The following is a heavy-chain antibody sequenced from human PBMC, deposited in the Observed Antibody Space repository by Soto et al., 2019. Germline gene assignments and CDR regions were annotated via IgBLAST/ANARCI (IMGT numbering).Heavy chain of an antibody. V-gene: IGHV4-59*01. J-gene: IGHJ4*02. CDR1: GCSISSYY. D-gene: IGHD4-17*01. CDR3: ARGTIMTTVTYYYFDY. CDR2: IYYSGST. Sequence: SETLSLTCTFSGCSISSYYWSWIRQPPGKGLEWIGYIYYSGSTNYNPSLKSRVTISVDTSKNQFSLKLSSVTAADTAVYYCARGTIMTTVTYYYFDYWGQGTSVTVSS.